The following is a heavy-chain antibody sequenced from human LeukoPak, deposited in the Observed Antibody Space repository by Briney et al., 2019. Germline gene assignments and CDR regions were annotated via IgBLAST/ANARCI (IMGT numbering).Heavy chain of an antibody. Sequence: ASVKVSCKASGYTFTSYDINWVRQATGQGLEWMGWMNPNSGATDYPQNFQGRVTMTRNTSISTAYMELSNLRSEDTAVYYCARGQYYGSGSQRFDPWGQGTLVTVSS. D-gene: IGHD3-10*01. V-gene: IGHV1-8*02. CDR3: ARGQYYGSGSQRFDP. CDR2: MNPNSGAT. CDR1: GYTFTSYD. J-gene: IGHJ5*02.